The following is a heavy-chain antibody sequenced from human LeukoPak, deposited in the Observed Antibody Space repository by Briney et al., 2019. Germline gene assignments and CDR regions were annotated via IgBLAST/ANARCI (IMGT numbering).Heavy chain of an antibody. CDR1: GGTFSSYA. D-gene: IGHD5-24*01. Sequence: GASVTVSCKASGGTFSSYAISWVRQAPGKGLEWVSAISGSGGSTYYADSVKGRFTISRDNSKNTLYLQMNSLRAEDTAVYYCATQKGEMATPDYWGQGTLVTVSS. CDR2: ISGSGGST. V-gene: IGHV3-23*01. J-gene: IGHJ4*02. CDR3: ATQKGEMATPDY.